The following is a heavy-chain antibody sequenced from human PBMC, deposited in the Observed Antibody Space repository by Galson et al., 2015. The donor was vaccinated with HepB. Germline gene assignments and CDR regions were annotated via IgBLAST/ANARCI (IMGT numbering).Heavy chain of an antibody. CDR3: ATQRLTMLVVAPLRE. CDR2: FDIEDGET. J-gene: IGHJ4*02. D-gene: IGHD3-22*01. V-gene: IGHV1-24*01. CDR1: GYTLTESS. Sequence: SVKVSCKVSGYTLTESSMHWVRQAPGKGLEWMGGFDIEDGETISAQKFQGRVTMTEDTSTDTAYMELSSLRSEDTAVYYCATQRLTMLVVAPLREWGQGTLVTVSS.